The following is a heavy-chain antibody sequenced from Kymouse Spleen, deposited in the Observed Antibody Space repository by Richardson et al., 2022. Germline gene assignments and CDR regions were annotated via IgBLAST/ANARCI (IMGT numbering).Heavy chain of an antibody. V-gene: IGHV3-21*03. Sequence: EVQLVESGGGLVKPGGSLRLSCAASGFTFSSYSMNWVRQAPGKGLEWVSSISSSSSYIYYADSVKGRFTISRDNAKNSLYLQMNSLRAEDTAVYYCASGITGTTDDYWGQGTLVTVSS. J-gene: IGHJ4*02. D-gene: IGHD1-7*01. CDR2: ISSSSSYI. CDR3: ASGITGTTDDY. CDR1: GFTFSSYS.